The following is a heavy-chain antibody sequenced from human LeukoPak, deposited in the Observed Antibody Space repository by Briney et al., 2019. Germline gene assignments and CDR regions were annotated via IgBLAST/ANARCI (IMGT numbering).Heavy chain of an antibody. V-gene: IGHV4-59*08. CDR3: IRFSVRWPYFDS. D-gene: IGHD3-3*01. CDR1: GGSSSGNY. J-gene: IGHJ4*02. Sequence: SETLSLTCAVYGGSSSGNYWCWIRQLPGKELEWIGSIFYTGNTNYNPSLKSRVTISVDTSRSQFSLKLNSVTAADTAVYYCIRFSVRWPYFDSRGQGILVTVSS. CDR2: IFYTGNT.